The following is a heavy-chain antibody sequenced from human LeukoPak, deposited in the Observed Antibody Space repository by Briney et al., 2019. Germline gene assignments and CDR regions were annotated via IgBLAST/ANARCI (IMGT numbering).Heavy chain of an antibody. V-gene: IGHV4-34*01. CDR3: ARPVDSYFDY. CDR2: INQNGMT. D-gene: IGHD3/OR15-3a*01. Sequence: SETLSLTCAVYRGSFIGYYWSWIRQPPGKGLEWIADINQNGMTNYNPSLKSRVTISVDTSKNQFSLKLSSVTAADTAVYYCARPVDSYFDYWGQGTLVTVSS. CDR1: RGSFIGYY. J-gene: IGHJ4*02.